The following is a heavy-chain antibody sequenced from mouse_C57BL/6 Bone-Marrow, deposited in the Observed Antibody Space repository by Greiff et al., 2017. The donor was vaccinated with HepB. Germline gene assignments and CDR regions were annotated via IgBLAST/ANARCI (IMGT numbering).Heavy chain of an antibody. CDR3: ATLMVTTLYYYAMDY. CDR1: GYTFTSYW. D-gene: IGHD2-1*01. J-gene: IGHJ4*01. CDR2: INPSNGGT. Sequence: QVQLQQPGTELVKPGASVKLSCKASGYTFTSYWMHWVKQRPGQGLEWIGNINPSNGGTNYNEKFKSKATLTVDKSSSTAYMQLSSLTSEDSAVYYCATLMVTTLYYYAMDYWGQGTSVTVSS. V-gene: IGHV1-53*01.